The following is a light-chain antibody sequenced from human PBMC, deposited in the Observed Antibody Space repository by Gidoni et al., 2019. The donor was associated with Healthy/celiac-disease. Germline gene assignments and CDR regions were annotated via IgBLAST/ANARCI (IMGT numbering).Light chain of an antibody. CDR3: QQRSNWPPGIT. CDR1: QSVSSY. V-gene: IGKV3-11*01. CDR2: DAS. J-gene: IGKJ5*01. Sequence: EIVLTQSPATLSLSPGERATLSCRARQSVSSYFAWYQQKPGQAPRLLIYDASNRATGIPARFSGSGSGTDFTLTISILEPEDFAVYYCQQRSNWPPGITFXQXTRLEIK.